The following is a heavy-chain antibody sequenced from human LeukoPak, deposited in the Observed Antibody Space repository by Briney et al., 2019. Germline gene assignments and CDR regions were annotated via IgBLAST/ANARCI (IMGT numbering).Heavy chain of an antibody. J-gene: IGHJ4*02. V-gene: IGHV3-7*01. CDR2: IKQDGSEK. D-gene: IGHD6-19*01. Sequence: GGSLRLTCAASGFNFSSYWMSWVRQAPGKGLEWVANIKQDGSEKYYVDSVKGRFTISRDNAKNSLYLQMNSLRAEDTAVYYCARDQWLVYYFDYWGQGTLVTVSS. CDR3: ARDQWLVYYFDY. CDR1: GFNFSSYW.